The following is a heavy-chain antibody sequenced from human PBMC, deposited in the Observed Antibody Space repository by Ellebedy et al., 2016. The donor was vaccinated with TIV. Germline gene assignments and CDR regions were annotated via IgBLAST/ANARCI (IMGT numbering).Heavy chain of an antibody. V-gene: IGHV3-30-3*01. Sequence: GGSLRLXXAATGFTFSNDAMHWVRQAPGKGLEWVAVISYDGNDKYYADSVKGRITISRDNSKNTLYLQMNSLRAEDTAVYYCAKGGRDCSSTSCYARWFDPWGQGTLVTVSS. CDR2: ISYDGNDK. CDR1: GFTFSNDA. CDR3: AKGGRDCSSTSCYARWFDP. J-gene: IGHJ5*02. D-gene: IGHD2-2*01.